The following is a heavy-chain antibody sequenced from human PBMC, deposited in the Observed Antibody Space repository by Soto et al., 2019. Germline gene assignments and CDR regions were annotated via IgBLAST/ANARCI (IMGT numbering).Heavy chain of an antibody. CDR2: IHTSGST. CDR1: GGSLSTYY. V-gene: IGHV4-4*07. CDR3: ARAKDLSPSE. Sequence: QVQLQESGPGLVKPSETLSLTCTVSGGSLSTYYWSWIRQPAGKGLEWIGRIHTSGSTNYNPSLKSRVTMSVDTSKNQFSLRLTSVTAADTAVYYCARAKDLSPSEWGQGTLVTVSS. J-gene: IGHJ4*02.